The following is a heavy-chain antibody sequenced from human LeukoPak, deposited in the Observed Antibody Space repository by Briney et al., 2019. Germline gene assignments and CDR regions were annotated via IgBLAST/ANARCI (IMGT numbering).Heavy chain of an antibody. V-gene: IGHV3-21*01. CDR1: GFTFSDYS. Sequence: GGSLRLSCAASGFTFSDYSMNWVRQAPGKGLEWVSSISRRSRHLYYAGSVKGRFTISRDNAKNSLYLQMNSLRAEDMAVDCCVRDLMGAGGTTAYFHHWGQGTLVTVSS. J-gene: IGHJ1*01. CDR2: ISRRSRHL. CDR3: VRDLMGAGGTTAYFHH. D-gene: IGHD1-1*01.